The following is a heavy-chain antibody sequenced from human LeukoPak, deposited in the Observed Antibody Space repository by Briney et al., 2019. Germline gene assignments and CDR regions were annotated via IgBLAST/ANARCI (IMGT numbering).Heavy chain of an antibody. D-gene: IGHD3-10*01. J-gene: IGHJ5*02. CDR1: GGSFSGYY. CDR2: INHSGST. CDR3: ARRAGSGSYYENWFDP. Sequence: SETLSLTCAVYGGSFSGYYWSWIRQPPGKGLEWIGEINHSGSTNYNPSLKSRVTISVDTSKNQFSLKLSSVTAADTAVYYCARRAGSGSYYENWFDPWGQGTLVTVSS. V-gene: IGHV4-34*01.